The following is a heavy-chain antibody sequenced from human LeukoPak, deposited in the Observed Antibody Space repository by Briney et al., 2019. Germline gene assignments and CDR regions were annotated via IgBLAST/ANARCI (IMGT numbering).Heavy chain of an antibody. V-gene: IGHV1-69*13. D-gene: IGHD6-13*01. Sequence: ASVKVSCRASGGTFSSYAISWVRQAPGQGLEWMGGIIPIVGTANYAQKFQGRVTITADESTSTAYMELSSLRSEDTAVYYCARDAAAAGTDDAFDIWGQGTMVTVSS. CDR3: ARDAAAAGTDDAFDI. CDR2: IIPIVGTA. J-gene: IGHJ3*02. CDR1: GGTFSSYA.